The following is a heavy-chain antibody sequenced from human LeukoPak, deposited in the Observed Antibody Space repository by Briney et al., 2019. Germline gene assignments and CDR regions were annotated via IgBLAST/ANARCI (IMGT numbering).Heavy chain of an antibody. D-gene: IGHD6-13*01. V-gene: IGHV4-59*01. CDR1: GGSIRSYY. J-gene: IGHJ2*01. Sequence: SETLSLTCTVSGGSIRSYYWSWIRQPPGKVLEWIAYIYYSGSTNYNPSLKSRVTISVDTSKNQFSLKLSSVTAADTAVYYCARVYYSSSYDYWYFDLWGRGTLVTVSS. CDR3: ARVYYSSSYDYWYFDL. CDR2: IYYSGST.